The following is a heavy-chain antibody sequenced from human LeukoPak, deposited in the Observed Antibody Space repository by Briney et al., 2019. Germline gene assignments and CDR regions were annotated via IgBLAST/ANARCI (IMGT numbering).Heavy chain of an antibody. V-gene: IGHV4-34*01. CDR2: INHSGST. CDR1: GGSFSGYY. J-gene: IGHJ4*02. D-gene: IGHD3-3*01. Sequence: SETLSLTCAVYGGSFSGYYWSWIRQPPGKGLEWIGEINHSGSTNYNPSLKSRVTISVDTSTNQFSLKLSSVTAADTAVYYCARAVIFGVVIIPRTRVTDKYYFDYWGQGTLVTVSS. CDR3: ARAVIFGVVIIPRTRVTDKYYFDY.